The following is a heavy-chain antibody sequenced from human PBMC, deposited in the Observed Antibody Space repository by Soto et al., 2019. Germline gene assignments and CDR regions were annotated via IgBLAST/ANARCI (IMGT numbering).Heavy chain of an antibody. V-gene: IGHV3-30*18. J-gene: IGHJ4*02. CDR2: ISYDGINK. D-gene: IGHD1-1*01. CDR1: GFTFSSYG. Sequence: QVQLVESGGGVVQPGRSLRLSCAASGFTFSSYGMHWVRQAPGKGLEWVAIISYDGINKYYANSVKGRFTISRDNSKNTLYLRMNSLRAEDTAVYYCAKSMYDWNAGFFDYWGQGTLVTVSS. CDR3: AKSMYDWNAGFFDY.